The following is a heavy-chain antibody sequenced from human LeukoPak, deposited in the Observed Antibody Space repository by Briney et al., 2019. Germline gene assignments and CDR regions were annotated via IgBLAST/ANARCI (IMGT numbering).Heavy chain of an antibody. J-gene: IGHJ4*02. Sequence: SETLSLTCTVSGGSISSYYWSWIRQPAGKGLEWIGRIYTSGSTNYNPSLKSRVTMSVDTSKNLFSLKLSSVTAADTAVYYCAREKYDSSGYSLFFDYWGQGTLVTVSS. D-gene: IGHD3-22*01. CDR2: IYTSGST. CDR1: GGSISSYY. CDR3: AREKYDSSGYSLFFDY. V-gene: IGHV4-4*07.